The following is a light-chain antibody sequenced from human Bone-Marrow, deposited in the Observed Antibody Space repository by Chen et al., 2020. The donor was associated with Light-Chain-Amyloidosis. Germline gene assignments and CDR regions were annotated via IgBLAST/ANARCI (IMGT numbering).Light chain of an antibody. J-gene: IGLJ3*02. CDR2: EDD. CDR1: SGSIATNY. V-gene: IGLV6-57*01. Sequence: FMLTHPHSVSESPRKTVIISCTRSSGSIATNYVQWYQQRPGSSPATVIYEDDQRPSGVPDRFSGSIDRSSNSASLTISGLKNEDEADYYCQSYQGSSQGVFGGGTKLTVL. CDR3: QSYQGSSQGV.